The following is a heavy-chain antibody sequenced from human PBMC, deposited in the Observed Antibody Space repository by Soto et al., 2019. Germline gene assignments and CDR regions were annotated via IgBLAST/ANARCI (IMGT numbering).Heavy chain of an antibody. CDR3: ARGSSWYHDSRLFDY. J-gene: IGHJ4*02. CDR2: IYNVGST. D-gene: IGHD3-22*01. CDR1: GFTVSSNF. Sequence: EVQLVESGGGLIQPGGSLRLSCAASGFTVSSNFMSWVRQAPGKGLEWISVIYNVGSTYYADSVKGRFTISRDFSKNTLYLQMNSLRAEDTAVYYCARGSSWYHDSRLFDYWGQGTLVTVSS. V-gene: IGHV3-53*01.